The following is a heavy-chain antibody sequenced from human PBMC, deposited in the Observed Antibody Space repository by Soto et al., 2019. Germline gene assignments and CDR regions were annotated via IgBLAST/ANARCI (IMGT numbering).Heavy chain of an antibody. CDR2: IFSTGNT. V-gene: IGHV4-28*01. CDR3: ASKPNSLYYFDF. J-gene: IGHJ4*02. CDR1: GSSINSNNW. Sequence: QVQLQESGPGLVKPSDTLSLTCGVSGSSINSNNWWAWIRQPPGKGLEWVGYIFSTGNTIYNPSLKSRLSMSLDTSINQFSLRLNSVTAVDTAVYFCASKPNSLYYFDFWGQGTLVTVSS. D-gene: IGHD5-18*01.